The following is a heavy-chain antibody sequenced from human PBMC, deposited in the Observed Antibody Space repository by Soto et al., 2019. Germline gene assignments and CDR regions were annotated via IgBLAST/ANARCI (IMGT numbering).Heavy chain of an antibody. V-gene: IGHV3-30*04. D-gene: IGHD5-18*01. CDR3: ARVPLSVDTAMVGYYGMDV. CDR2: ISYDGSNK. J-gene: IGHJ6*02. CDR1: GFTFSSYA. Sequence: PGGSLRLSCAASGFTFSSYAMHWVRQAPGKGLEWVAVISYDGSNKYYADSVKGRFTISRDNSKNTLYLQMNSLRAEDTAVYYCARVPLSVDTAMVGYYGMDVWGQGXTVTVS.